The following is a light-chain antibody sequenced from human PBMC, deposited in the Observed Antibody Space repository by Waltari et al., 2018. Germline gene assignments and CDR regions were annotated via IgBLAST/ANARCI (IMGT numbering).Light chain of an antibody. Sequence: QSVLTQPPSASGTPGQRVTISCSGSSSNIGSHNVNWYQKVPGTAPKLLIYSTNQLPSGVPDRFSVSKSGTAASLAISGLQSEDEAEYYCAAWDDSLNCLFGGGTKLTVL. J-gene: IGLJ2*01. V-gene: IGLV1-44*01. CDR1: SSNIGSHN. CDR3: AAWDDSLNCL. CDR2: STN.